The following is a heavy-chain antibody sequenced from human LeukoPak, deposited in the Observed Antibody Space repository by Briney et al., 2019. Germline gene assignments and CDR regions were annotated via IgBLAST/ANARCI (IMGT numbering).Heavy chain of an antibody. Sequence: SETLSLTCAVYGGSFSGYYWSWIRQPPGKGLEWIGEINHSGSTNYNPSLKSRVTISVDTSKNQFSLRMFSMTVADTAVYYCARGGASSLPFDYWGQGTLVTVSS. CDR1: GGSFSGYY. CDR3: ARGGASSLPFDY. CDR2: INHSGST. V-gene: IGHV4-34*01. J-gene: IGHJ4*02. D-gene: IGHD6-13*01.